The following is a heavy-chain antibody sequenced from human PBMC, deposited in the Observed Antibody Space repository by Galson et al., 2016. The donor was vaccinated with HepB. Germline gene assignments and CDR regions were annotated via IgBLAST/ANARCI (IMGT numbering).Heavy chain of an antibody. CDR2: IKQDGSEK. J-gene: IGHJ5*02. V-gene: IGHV3-7*01. CDR1: GFSFNTHW. Sequence: SLRLSCAASGFSFNTHWMSWVRQTPGKGLEWVANIKQDGSEKYYVDSTRGRFTISRDNAKNSLYLQMNSLRAEDTAVYYCARDGGITGTTDWFDPWGQGTLVTVSS. D-gene: IGHD1-7*01. CDR3: ARDGGITGTTDWFDP.